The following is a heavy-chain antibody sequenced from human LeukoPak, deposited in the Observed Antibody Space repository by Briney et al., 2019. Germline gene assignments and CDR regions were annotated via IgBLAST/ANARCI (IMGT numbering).Heavy chain of an antibody. V-gene: IGHV4-61*01. D-gene: IGHD3-22*01. CDR3: ARDRSYYDSSGYSYGWFDP. CDR2: VYYSGST. Sequence: SETLSLTCTVSGGSVSSGSYYWSWIRQPPGKGLEWIGYVYYSGSTNYNPSLKSRVTISVDTSKNQFSLKLSSVTAADTAVYYCARDRSYYDSSGYSYGWFDPWGQGTLVTVSS. J-gene: IGHJ5*02. CDR1: GGSVSSGSYY.